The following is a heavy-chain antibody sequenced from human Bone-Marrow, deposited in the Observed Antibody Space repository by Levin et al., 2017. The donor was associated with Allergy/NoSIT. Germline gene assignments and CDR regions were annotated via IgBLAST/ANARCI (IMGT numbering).Heavy chain of an antibody. CDR2: INHSGST. D-gene: IGHD6-19*01. CDR1: GGSFSGYY. Sequence: SETLSLTCAVYGGSFSGYYWSWIRQPPGKGLEWIGEINHSGSTNYNPSLKSRVTISVDTSKNQFSLKLSSVTAADTAVYYCARGLDSSGWYQDYWGQGTLVTVSS. CDR3: ARGLDSSGWYQDY. V-gene: IGHV4-34*01. J-gene: IGHJ4*02.